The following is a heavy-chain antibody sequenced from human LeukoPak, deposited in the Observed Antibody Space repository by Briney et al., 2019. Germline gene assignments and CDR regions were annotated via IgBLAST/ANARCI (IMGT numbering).Heavy chain of an antibody. D-gene: IGHD1-26*01. Sequence: SETLSLTCTVSGASISGSRYYWGWIRQPPGKGLEWIGNIYYTGPTYYNASLESRVTISLDTSKNQFSLKLNSVTAADTAVYYCARDLLGWELHYFDYWGQGTLVTVSS. CDR2: IYYTGPT. J-gene: IGHJ4*02. V-gene: IGHV4-39*02. CDR1: GASISGSRYY. CDR3: ARDLLGWELHYFDY.